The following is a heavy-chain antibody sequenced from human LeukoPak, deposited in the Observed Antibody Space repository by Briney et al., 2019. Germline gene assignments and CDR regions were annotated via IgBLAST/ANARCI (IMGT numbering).Heavy chain of an antibody. Sequence: SETLSLTCAVYVGSFSGYYWSWIRQPPGKGLEWIGEINHGGSTNYNPSLKSRVTISVVTSKNQFSLKLSSVTAADTAVYYCAREREGYFDLWGRGNLVTVSS. J-gene: IGHJ2*01. CDR2: INHGGST. CDR1: VGSFSGYY. V-gene: IGHV4-34*01. CDR3: AREREGYFDL.